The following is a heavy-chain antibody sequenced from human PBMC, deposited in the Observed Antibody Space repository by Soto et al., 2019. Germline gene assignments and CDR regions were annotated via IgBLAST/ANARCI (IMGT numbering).Heavy chain of an antibody. V-gene: IGHV1-3*01. CDR2: ILGGSGET. CDR3: VREGDQTDYDDGLDY. J-gene: IGHJ4*02. CDR1: GYTFSKFA. Sequence: QVQFVQSGAEVKKPGASVKVSCQTSGYTFSKFAIHWVRQAPGQRLEWMGWILGGSGETRYSQRFQDRVTITRDTSASTAFMEVRSLRSEDTARYYCVREGDQTDYDDGLDYWGQGTLVTVSS. D-gene: IGHD4-17*01.